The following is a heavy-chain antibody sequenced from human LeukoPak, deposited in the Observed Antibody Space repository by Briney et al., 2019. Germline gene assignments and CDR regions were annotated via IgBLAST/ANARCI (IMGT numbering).Heavy chain of an antibody. Sequence: GESPKISCKGSGYSFTSYWIGWVRQMPGKGLEWMGIIDSGDSDTRYSPSFQGQVTISADKSISTAYLQMSSLKASDTAVYYCARWPGAQFAFDIWGQGTMVTVSS. CDR1: GYSFTSYW. D-gene: IGHD1-26*01. V-gene: IGHV5-51*01. CDR2: IDSGDSDT. J-gene: IGHJ3*02. CDR3: ARWPGAQFAFDI.